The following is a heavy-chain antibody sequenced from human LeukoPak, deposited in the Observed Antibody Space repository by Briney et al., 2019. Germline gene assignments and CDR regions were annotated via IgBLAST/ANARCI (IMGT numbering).Heavy chain of an antibody. Sequence: AASVKVSCKAFGYTFTSYYMHWVRQAPGQGLEWMGWINPTTGGTKYAQKFQGRVTMTRDTSTTTAFMELSSLVYDDTAVYFCVRGAHSNSSAWGQGTLVTVSS. J-gene: IGHJ4*02. V-gene: IGHV1-2*02. CDR2: INPTTGGT. CDR3: VRGAHSNSSA. D-gene: IGHD2/OR15-2a*01. CDR1: GYTFTSYY.